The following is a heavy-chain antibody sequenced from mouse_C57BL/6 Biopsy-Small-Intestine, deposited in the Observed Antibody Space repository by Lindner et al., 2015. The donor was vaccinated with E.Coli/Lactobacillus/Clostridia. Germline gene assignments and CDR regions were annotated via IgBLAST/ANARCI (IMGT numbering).Heavy chain of an antibody. J-gene: IGHJ1*03. CDR3: ARTYHDFWSGYPSSYMDV. CDR1: GYTFTTYG. CDR2: ISGYNGNT. D-gene: IGHD2-2*01. V-gene: IGHV1-84*02. Sequence: SVKVSCKASGYTFTTYGVTWVRQAPGQGLEWVGCISGYNGNTKYAQKFQGRVTMTTDTSTRTAYMELRSLRSDDTAVYYCARTYHDFWSGYPSSYMDVWGKGTTVTVSS.